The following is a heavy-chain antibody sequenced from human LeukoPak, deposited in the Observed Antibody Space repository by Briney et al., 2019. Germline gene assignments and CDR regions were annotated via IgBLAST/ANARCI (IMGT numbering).Heavy chain of an antibody. CDR3: AAATQTGTTLHFDY. CDR2: INPNSGVT. CDR1: GYTFTAYY. D-gene: IGHD1-7*01. J-gene: IGHJ4*02. Sequence: GASVKVSCKASGYTFTAYYIHWVRQAPGQGLEWMGWINPNSGVTNYAQKFQGRGTMTRDTPITTAFMELSRLRSDDTAVYYCAAATQTGTTLHFDYWGQGTLVTVSS. V-gene: IGHV1-2*02.